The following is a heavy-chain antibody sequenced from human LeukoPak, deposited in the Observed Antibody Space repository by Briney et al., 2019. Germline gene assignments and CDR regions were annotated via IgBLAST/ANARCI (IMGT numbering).Heavy chain of an antibody. CDR2: ISYDGSNK. J-gene: IGHJ4*02. Sequence: GGPLRLSCAASGFTFSSYGMHWVRQAPGKGLEWVAVISYDGSNKYYADSVKGRFTISRGNSKNTLYLQMNSLRAEDTAVYYCAKESFWSPPYYFDYWGQGTLVTVSS. CDR3: AKESFWSPPYYFDY. CDR1: GFTFSSYG. V-gene: IGHV3-30*18. D-gene: IGHD3-3*01.